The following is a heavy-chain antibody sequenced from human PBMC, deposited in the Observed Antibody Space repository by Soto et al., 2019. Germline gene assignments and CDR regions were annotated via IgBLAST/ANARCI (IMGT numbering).Heavy chain of an antibody. CDR1: GGTFSSYA. Sequence: QVQLVQSGAEVKKPGSSVKVSCKASGGTFSSYAISWVRQAPGQGLEWMGGIIPIFGTANYAQKFQGRVTITADESTSTAYMELSSLRSEDTAVYYCAGEVGSSGYYDAGWFDPWGPGTLVTVSS. CDR3: AGEVGSSGYYDAGWFDP. J-gene: IGHJ5*02. CDR2: IIPIFGTA. V-gene: IGHV1-69*01. D-gene: IGHD3-22*01.